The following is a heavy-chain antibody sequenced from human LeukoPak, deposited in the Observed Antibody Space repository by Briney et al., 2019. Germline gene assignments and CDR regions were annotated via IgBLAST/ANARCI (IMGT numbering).Heavy chain of an antibody. CDR1: GYSFKDYW. CDR2: IFPYDSDT. V-gene: IGHV5-51*01. J-gene: IGHJ4*02. Sequence: GESLMISCKASGYSFKDYWIGWVRHMPGKGLEGMGVIFPYDSDTKYSPSFQGQVTISADKSISTAYLQWSSLKASDTAMYYCARRGCSGYDCFDYWGQGTLVTVSS. CDR3: ARRGCSGYDCFDY. D-gene: IGHD5-12*01.